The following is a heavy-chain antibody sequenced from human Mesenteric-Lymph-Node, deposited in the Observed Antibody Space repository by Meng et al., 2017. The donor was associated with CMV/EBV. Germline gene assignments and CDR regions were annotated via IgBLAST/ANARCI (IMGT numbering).Heavy chain of an antibody. CDR3: ACHNKFQFDP. Sequence: GGSLRLSCAASGFTFSGYWMTWVRQPPGKGLEWVANINRDGSETYYVDSMKGRFTISRDNAKNSLYLQMNSLRAEDTALYYCACHNKFQFDPWGQGTLVTVSS. V-gene: IGHV3-7*01. CDR1: GFTFSGYW. CDR2: INRDGSET. D-gene: IGHD5-24*01. J-gene: IGHJ5*02.